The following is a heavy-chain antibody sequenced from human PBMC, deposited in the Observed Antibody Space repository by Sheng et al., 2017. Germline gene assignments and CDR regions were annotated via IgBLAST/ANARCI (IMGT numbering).Heavy chain of an antibody. D-gene: IGHD1-26*01. V-gene: IGHV4-39*07. Sequence: QLQLQESGPGLVKPSETLSLTCTVSGGSVSSSSYYWGWIRQPPGKGLEWIGSIYYSGSTYYNPSLKSRVTISIDTSKNQFSLKLSSLTAADTAVYYCARGSSYSGRYHTFDYWGQGTLVTVSS. CDR1: GGSVSSSSYY. CDR2: IYYSGST. CDR3: ARGSSYSGRYHTFDY. J-gene: IGHJ4*02.